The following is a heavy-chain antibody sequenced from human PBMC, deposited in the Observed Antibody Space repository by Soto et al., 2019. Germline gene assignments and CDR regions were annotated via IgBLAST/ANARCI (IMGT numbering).Heavy chain of an antibody. J-gene: IGHJ4*02. D-gene: IGHD4-17*01. CDR2: ISWSGST. Sequence: SETLSLTCIVSGGSINSFHWSWIRQAPGKGLEWIGYISWSGSTNYNGSLKSRVTISADTSKNQFSLRLSSVTAADTAVYYCARHRYGDYDRWFDYWGQGTQVTVSS. CDR1: GGSINSFH. CDR3: ARHRYGDYDRWFDY. V-gene: IGHV4-59*08.